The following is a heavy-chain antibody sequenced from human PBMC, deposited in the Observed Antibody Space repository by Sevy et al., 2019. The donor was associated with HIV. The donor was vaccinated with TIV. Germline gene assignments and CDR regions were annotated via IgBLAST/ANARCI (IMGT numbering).Heavy chain of an antibody. CDR1: GLTFSSYW. Sequence: GGSLRLSCAASGLTFSSYWMTWVRQAPGKGLEWVANINQGGSQEYYVDSVKGRFTISRDNAKNSGYLQINSLRAEDTAVYYCATILPAGVPAEYFQHWGQGTLVTVSS. CDR2: INQGGSQE. D-gene: IGHD2-2*01. CDR3: ATILPAGVPAEYFQH. J-gene: IGHJ1*01. V-gene: IGHV3-7*01.